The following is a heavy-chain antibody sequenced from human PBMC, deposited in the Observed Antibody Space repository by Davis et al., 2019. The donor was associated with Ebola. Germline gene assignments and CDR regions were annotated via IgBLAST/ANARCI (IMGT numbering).Heavy chain of an antibody. D-gene: IGHD2-15*01. J-gene: IGHJ6*02. V-gene: IGHV3-30*14. CDR1: GFTFSSYA. CDR3: AKTVGSRYYYGMDV. CDR2: ISYDGSNK. Sequence: GGSLRLSCAASGFTFSSYAMHWVRQAPGKGLAWVAIISYDGSNKYYADSVKGRFTISRDNSKNTLYLQMNSLGAEDTAVYYCAKTVGSRYYYGMDVWGQGTTVTVSS.